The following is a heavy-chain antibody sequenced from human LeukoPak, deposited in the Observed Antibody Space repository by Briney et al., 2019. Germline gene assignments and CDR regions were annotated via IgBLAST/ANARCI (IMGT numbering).Heavy chain of an antibody. Sequence: PSETLSLTCTVSGGSISGAVYYWSWICQPPGKGLEWHGYIYNSGSTYYNQSLKCRVTISVDTSKNQFSLKLSSVTAADTAVYYCARPLMSLHSGYDRWGQGTLVTVSS. D-gene: IGHD5-12*01. CDR1: GGSISGAVYY. J-gene: IGHJ4*02. CDR3: ARPLMSLHSGYDR. V-gene: IGHV4-30-4*08. CDR2: IYNSGST.